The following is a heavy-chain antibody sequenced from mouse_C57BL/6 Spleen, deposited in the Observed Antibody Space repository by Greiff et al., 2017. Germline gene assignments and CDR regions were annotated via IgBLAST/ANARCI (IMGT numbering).Heavy chain of an antibody. D-gene: IGHD2-4*01. CDR1: GYTFTSYW. CDR3: AREGYDYDPFAY. V-gene: IGHV1-64*01. CDR2: IHPNSGST. Sequence: QVQLQQPGAELVKPGASVKLSCKASGYTFTSYWMHWVKQRPGQGLEWIGMIHPNSGSTNYNEKFKSKATLTVDKSSSTAYMQLSSLTSEDSAVYYFAREGYDYDPFAYWGQGTLVTVSA. J-gene: IGHJ3*01.